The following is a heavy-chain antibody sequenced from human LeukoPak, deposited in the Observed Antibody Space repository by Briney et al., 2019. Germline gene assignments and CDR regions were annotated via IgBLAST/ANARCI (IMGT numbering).Heavy chain of an antibody. D-gene: IGHD2-2*01. CDR3: AREGFPAAVDH. CDR2: IHPNSGNT. V-gene: IGHV1-2*02. J-gene: IGHJ5*02. Sequence: ASVKVSCKASGYTFTGYYLHWVRQAPGQGLEWMGWIHPNSGNTKYAQKFQGRVTMTRDTSIGTAYMELSSLRSDDTAVYYCAREGFPAAVDHWGQGTLVTVSS. CDR1: GYTFTGYY.